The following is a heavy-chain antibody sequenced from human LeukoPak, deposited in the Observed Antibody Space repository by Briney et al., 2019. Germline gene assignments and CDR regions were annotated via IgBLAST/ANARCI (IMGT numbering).Heavy chain of an antibody. CDR3: ARVDPKAPGDYS. J-gene: IGHJ4*02. V-gene: IGHV3-74*01. D-gene: IGHD2-2*03. Sequence: GGSLRLSCGASGFTFSSYWMHWVRQAPGKGLVWVSRINSDGSSTKYADSVRGRFTISRDNAKNTLYVQMNNQRAEDTAVYYCARVDPKAPGDYSWGRGTLVTVSS. CDR1: GFTFSSYW. CDR2: INSDGSST.